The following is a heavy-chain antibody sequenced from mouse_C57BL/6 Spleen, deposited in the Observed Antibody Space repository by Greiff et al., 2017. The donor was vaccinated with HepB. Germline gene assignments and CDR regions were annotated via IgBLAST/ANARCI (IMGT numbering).Heavy chain of an antibody. CDR3: ARESYYGSRAWFAY. CDR1: GYAFSSSW. V-gene: IGHV1-82*01. CDR2: IYPGDGDT. Sequence: QVQLKESGPELVKPGASVKISCKASGYAFSSSWMNWVKQRPGKGLEWIGRIYPGDGDTNYNGKFKGKATLTADKSSSTAYMQLSSLTSEDSAVYFCARESYYGSRAWFAYWGQGTLVTVSA. J-gene: IGHJ3*01. D-gene: IGHD1-1*01.